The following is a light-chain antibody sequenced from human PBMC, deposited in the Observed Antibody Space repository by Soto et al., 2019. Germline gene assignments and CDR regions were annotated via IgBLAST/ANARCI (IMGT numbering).Light chain of an antibody. CDR1: SSKIGAGYD. CDR3: QSYDRSLRGYV. J-gene: IGLJ1*01. CDR2: GNT. V-gene: IGLV1-40*01. Sequence: QSVVTQPPSVSGAPGQRVTISCTGTSSKIGAGYDVHWYQHLPGTAPKLLIYGNTIRPSGVPDRFSGSKSGTSASLAITGLQAEDEADYYCQSYDRSLRGYVFGTGTKVTVL.